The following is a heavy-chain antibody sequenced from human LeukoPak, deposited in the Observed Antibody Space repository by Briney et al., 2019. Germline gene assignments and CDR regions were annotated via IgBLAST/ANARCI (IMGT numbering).Heavy chain of an antibody. CDR3: AKGLQYYYDSSGYYDY. J-gene: IGHJ4*02. V-gene: IGHV3-30*18. CDR1: GFTFSSYG. Sequence: PGGSLRLSCAASGFTFSSYGMHWVRQAPGKGLEWVAVISYDGSNKYYADSVKGRFTISRDNSKNTLYLQMNSLRAEDTAVYYCAKGLQYYYDSSGYYDYWGQGTLVTVSS. D-gene: IGHD3-22*01. CDR2: ISYDGSNK.